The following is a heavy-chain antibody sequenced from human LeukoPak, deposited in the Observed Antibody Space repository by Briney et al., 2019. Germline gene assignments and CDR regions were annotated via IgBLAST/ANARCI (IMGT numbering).Heavy chain of an antibody. J-gene: IGHJ6*02. Sequence: GGSLRLSCEASGFTSDDYVMHWVRQAPGKGLEWVSGISWNSGSIDYADSVRGRFTISRDNAKNSLYLQMNSLRPEDTALYYCAKAGIAVAGYGMDVWGQGTTVTVSS. V-gene: IGHV3-9*02. CDR1: GFTSDDYV. D-gene: IGHD6-19*01. CDR3: AKAGIAVAGYGMDV. CDR2: ISWNSGSI.